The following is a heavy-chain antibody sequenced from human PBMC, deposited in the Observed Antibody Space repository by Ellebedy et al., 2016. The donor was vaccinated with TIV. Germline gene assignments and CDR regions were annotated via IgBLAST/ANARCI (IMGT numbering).Heavy chain of an antibody. CDR2: ISDNGLRT. V-gene: IGHV3-23*01. D-gene: IGHD2-8*02. Sequence: GESLKISCAASGFTFSSYSISWVRQAPGKGLEWVSAISDNGLRTYYPESLKGRFTISRDNSKNTLYLQINSLRVEDSAVYYCALYCTAGRCGWFDPWGQGTQVTVSS. CDR3: ALYCTAGRCGWFDP. CDR1: GFTFSSYS. J-gene: IGHJ5*02.